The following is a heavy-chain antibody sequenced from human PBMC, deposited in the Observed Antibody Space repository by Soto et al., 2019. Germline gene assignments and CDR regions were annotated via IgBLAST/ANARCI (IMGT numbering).Heavy chain of an antibody. V-gene: IGHV6-1*01. CDR2: TYYRSKWRN. CDR3: AKQAAQQWSAFDV. CDR1: GDSVSSNNAA. Sequence: PSQTLSLTCAISGDSVSSNNAAWNWIRQSPSRGLEWMGRTYYRSKWRNDYAESVRSRISINPDTSKNQFSLQLNSVTPEDSAVYYCAKQAAQQWSAFDVWGQGTMVNVSS. D-gene: IGHD6-19*01. J-gene: IGHJ3*01.